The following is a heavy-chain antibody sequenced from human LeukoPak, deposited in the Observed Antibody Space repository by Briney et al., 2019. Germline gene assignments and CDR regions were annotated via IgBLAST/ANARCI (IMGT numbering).Heavy chain of an antibody. D-gene: IGHD3-22*01. J-gene: IGHJ6*03. CDR3: ARGRPGPGRYYYDSSGYLKWYYYYYMDV. Sequence: ASVKVSCKASGYTFTSYAMHWVRQAPGQRLEWMGWINAGNGNTKYSQGFQGRVTITRDTSASTAYMQLSSLRSEDMAVYYCARGRPGPGRYYYDSSGYLKWYYYYYMDVWGKGTTVTVSS. CDR1: GYTFTSYA. CDR2: INAGNGNT. V-gene: IGHV1-3*03.